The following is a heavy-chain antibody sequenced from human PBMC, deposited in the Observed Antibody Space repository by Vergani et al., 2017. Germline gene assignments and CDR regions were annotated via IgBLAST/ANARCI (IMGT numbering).Heavy chain of an antibody. Sequence: EVQLLESGGGLVQPGGSLRLSCAASGFTFSSYEMNWVRQAPGKGLEWVSYISSSGSTIYYADSVKGRFTISRDNAKNSLYLQMNSLRAEDTAVYYCARVSGYDAGGYWGQGTLVTVSS. CDR3: ARVSGYDAGGY. D-gene: IGHD5-12*01. CDR1: GFTFSSYE. J-gene: IGHJ4*02. V-gene: IGHV3-48*03. CDR2: ISSSGSTI.